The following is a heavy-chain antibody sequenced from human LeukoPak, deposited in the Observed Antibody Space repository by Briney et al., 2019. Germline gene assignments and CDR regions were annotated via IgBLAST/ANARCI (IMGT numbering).Heavy chain of an antibody. D-gene: IGHD5-24*01. J-gene: IGHJ4*02. V-gene: IGHV1-69*04. CDR2: IIPILGIA. CDR3: ARVGRWLQFDYFDY. CDR1: GGTFSSYA. Sequence: SVKVSCKDSGGTFSSYAISWVRQAPGQGLEWMGRIIPILGIANYAQKFQGRVTITADKSTRTAYMELSSLRSEDTAVYYCARVGRWLQFDYFDYWGQGTLVTVSS.